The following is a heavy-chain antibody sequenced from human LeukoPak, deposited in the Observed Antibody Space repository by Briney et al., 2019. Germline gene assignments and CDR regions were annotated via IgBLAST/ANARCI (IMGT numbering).Heavy chain of an antibody. D-gene: IGHD6-19*01. CDR2: IYYSGST. J-gene: IGHJ6*03. CDR1: GGSISSSSYY. Sequence: ASETLSLTCTVSGGSISSSSYYWGWIRQPPGKGLEWIGSIYYSGSTYYNPSLKSRVTISVDTSKNQFSLKLSSVTAADTAVYYCARESVAPPDYYMDVWGKGTTVTVSS. V-gene: IGHV4-39*07. CDR3: ARESVAPPDYYMDV.